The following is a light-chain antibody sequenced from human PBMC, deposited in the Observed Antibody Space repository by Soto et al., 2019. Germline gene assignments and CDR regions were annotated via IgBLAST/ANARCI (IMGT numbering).Light chain of an antibody. V-gene: IGLV3-1*01. CDR2: QDT. CDR1: ELGDKY. CDR3: QAWDSSTAV. J-gene: IGLJ2*01. Sequence: SYELTQPPSVSVSPGQTASITCSGDELGDKYACWYQQKPGQSPVLVIYQDTKRPSGIPERFSGSNSGNTATLTISGTQTVDEADYYCQAWDSSTAVFGGGTKVTVL.